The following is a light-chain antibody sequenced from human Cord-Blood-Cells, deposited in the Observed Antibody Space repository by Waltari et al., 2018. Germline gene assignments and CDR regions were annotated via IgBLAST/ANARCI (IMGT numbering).Light chain of an antibody. CDR1: QSVSSN. Sequence: EIVMTQSPATLSVSPGERATLSCRASQSVSSNLAWYQQKPGQAPRLLIYGASTRATGITARFSGSGSGTEFTLTISSRQSEDFAVYYCQQYNNWPTYTFGQGTKLEIK. CDR2: GAS. V-gene: IGKV3-15*01. J-gene: IGKJ2*01. CDR3: QQYNNWPTYT.